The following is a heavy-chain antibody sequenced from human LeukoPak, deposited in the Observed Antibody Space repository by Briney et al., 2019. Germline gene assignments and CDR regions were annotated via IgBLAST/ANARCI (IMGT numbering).Heavy chain of an antibody. CDR3: AREVVVVVAATRRFDP. Sequence: GGSLRLSCAASGFTFSDYYMSWIRQAPGKGLEWVSYISSSGSTIYYADSVKGRFTISRDNAKNSLYLQMNSLRAEDTAVYYCAREVVVVVAATRRFDPWGQGTLVTVSS. CDR2: ISSSGSTI. J-gene: IGHJ5*02. CDR1: GFTFSDYY. D-gene: IGHD2-15*01. V-gene: IGHV3-11*01.